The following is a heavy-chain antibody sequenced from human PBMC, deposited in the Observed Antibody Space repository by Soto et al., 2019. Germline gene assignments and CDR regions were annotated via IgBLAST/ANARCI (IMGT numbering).Heavy chain of an antibody. Sequence: LGGSLRLSCAASGFTFSNFPMHWVRQAPGKGLEWVAVISYGGINNYYADSVKGRFTISRDDSKNTVYLQMNGLRPEDTAVYFCARTTVVSGTPDFDYWGQGTLVTVSS. CDR3: ARTTVVSGTPDFDY. CDR1: GFTFSNFP. CDR2: ISYGGINN. J-gene: IGHJ4*02. V-gene: IGHV3-30-3*01. D-gene: IGHD4-4*01.